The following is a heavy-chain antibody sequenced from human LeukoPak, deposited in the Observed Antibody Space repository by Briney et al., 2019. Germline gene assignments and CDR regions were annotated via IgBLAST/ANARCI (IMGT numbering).Heavy chain of an antibody. V-gene: IGHV3-74*01. J-gene: IGHJ4*02. Sequence: GGSLRLSCAASGFNFASNWMHWVRQTPGKGLVWVSRINSGGSGTSYADSVEGRFTISRDNSKNTLYLQMNSLRAEDTAVYYCAKVGGHYYDSSGCDYWGQGTLVTVSS. CDR2: INSGGSGT. CDR1: GFNFASNW. CDR3: AKVGGHYYDSSGCDY. D-gene: IGHD3-22*01.